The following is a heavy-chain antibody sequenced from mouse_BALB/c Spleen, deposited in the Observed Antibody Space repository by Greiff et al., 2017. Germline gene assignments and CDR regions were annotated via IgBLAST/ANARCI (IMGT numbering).Heavy chain of an antibody. CDR3: ARYGNYWYFDV. D-gene: IGHD2-1*01. J-gene: IGHJ1*01. CDR1: GYTFTSYW. V-gene: IGHV1S81*02. Sequence: QVQLQQPGAELVKPGASVKLSCKASGYTFTSYWMHWVKQRPRQGLEWIGEINPSNGRTNYNEKFKSKATLTVDKSSSTAYMQLSSLTSEDSAVYYCARYGNYWYFDVWGAGTTVTVSS. CDR2: INPSNGRT.